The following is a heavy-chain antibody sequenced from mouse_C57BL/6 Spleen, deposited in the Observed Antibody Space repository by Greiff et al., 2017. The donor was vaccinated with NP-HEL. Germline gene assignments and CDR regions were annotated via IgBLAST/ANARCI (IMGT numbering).Heavy chain of an antibody. Sequence: EVKLVESGGGLVKPGGSLKLSCAASGFTFSDYGMHWVRQAPEKGLEWVAYISSGSSTIYYADTVKGRFTISRDNAKNTLFLQMTSLRSEDTAMYYCARSHYYGSSPFAYWGQGTLVTVSA. CDR1: GFTFSDYG. CDR3: ARSHYYGSSPFAY. D-gene: IGHD1-1*01. J-gene: IGHJ3*01. CDR2: ISSGSSTI. V-gene: IGHV5-17*01.